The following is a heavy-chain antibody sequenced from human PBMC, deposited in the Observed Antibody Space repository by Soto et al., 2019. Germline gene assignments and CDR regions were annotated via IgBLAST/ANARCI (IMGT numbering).Heavy chain of an antibody. CDR2: IYYSGST. CDR1: GGSISSSSYY. J-gene: IGHJ4*02. CDR3: ARHTVNRWLFHFEFLDY. D-gene: IGHD3-22*01. Sequence: PSETLSLTCTVSGGSISSSSYYWGWIRQPPGKGLEWIGSIYYSGSTYYNPSLKSRVTISVDTSKNQFSLKLSSVTAADTAVYYCARHTVNRWLFHFEFLDYWGQGTLVTVSS. V-gene: IGHV4-39*01.